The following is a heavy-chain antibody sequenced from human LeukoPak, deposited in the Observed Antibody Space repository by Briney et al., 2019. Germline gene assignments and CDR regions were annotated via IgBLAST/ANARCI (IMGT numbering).Heavy chain of an antibody. CDR2: INPNSGGT. Sequence: ASVKVSCKASGYTFTGYFIHWVRQAPGQGLEWMGWINPNSGGTNYAQKFQDRVTMTRGTSISTAYMELSRLRSDDTAVYYCARNKDYDILVNYFDPWGQGTLVTVSS. CDR1: GYTFTGYF. V-gene: IGHV1-2*02. J-gene: IGHJ5*02. D-gene: IGHD3-9*01. CDR3: ARNKDYDILVNYFDP.